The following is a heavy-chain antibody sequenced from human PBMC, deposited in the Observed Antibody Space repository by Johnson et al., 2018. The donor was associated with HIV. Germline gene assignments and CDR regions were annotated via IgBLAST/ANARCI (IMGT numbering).Heavy chain of an antibody. CDR1: GFTVSSNY. J-gene: IGHJ3*02. V-gene: IGHV3-66*01. CDR2: IYSGGST. CDR3: ARDIARRGGAAFDI. D-gene: IGHD6-13*01. Sequence: MQLVESGGGLVQPGGSLRLSCVVSGFTVSSNYMSWVRQSPGKGLEWVSVIYSGGSTSYADSVKGRFTISRDNSNNTLYLQMNSLKPEDTAVYFCARDIARRGGAAFDIWGQGTMVTVSS.